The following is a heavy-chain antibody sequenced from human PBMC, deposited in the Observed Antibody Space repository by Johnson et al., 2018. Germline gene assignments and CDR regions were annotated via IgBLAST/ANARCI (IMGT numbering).Heavy chain of an antibody. D-gene: IGHD1-26*01. J-gene: IGHJ1*01. Sequence: QVQLQQWGAGLLKPSETLSLTCAVYGGSFSDYYWSWIRQPPGKWLEWIGEINYSASTNYNPSLKSRVTISVDTSKNQFSLKLSSVIAADTAVYYCARAPLGATRTQYFQHWGQGTLVIVSS. CDR2: INYSAST. CDR1: GGSFSDYY. CDR3: ARAPLGATRTQYFQH. V-gene: IGHV4-34*01.